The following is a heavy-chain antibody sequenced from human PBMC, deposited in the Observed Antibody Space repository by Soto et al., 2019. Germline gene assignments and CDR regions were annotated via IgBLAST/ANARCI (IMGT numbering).Heavy chain of an antibody. D-gene: IGHD3-22*01. CDR2: ISSSSSYI. CDR1: GFTFSSYS. J-gene: IGHJ4*02. Sequence: EVQLVESGGGLVKPGGSLRLSCTASGFTFSSYSMNWVRQAPGKGLEWVSSISSSSSYIYYADSLKGRFTISRDNAKNSLYLQMNSLRAEDTAVYYCARGTYYYDSSGYYAYWVQGTLVTVSS. V-gene: IGHV3-21*01. CDR3: ARGTYYYDSSGYYAY.